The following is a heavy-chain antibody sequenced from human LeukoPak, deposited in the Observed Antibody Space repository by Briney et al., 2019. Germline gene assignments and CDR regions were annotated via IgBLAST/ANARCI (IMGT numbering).Heavy chain of an antibody. J-gene: IGHJ5*02. CDR1: GFTFSSYA. Sequence: GGSLRLSCAASGFTFSSYAMHWVRQAPGKGLEWVAVISYDKSNKYYADSVKGRFTISRDNSKNTLYLQMNSLRPEDTAVYYCARDHDILTGNNWFDPRGQGTLVTVSS. D-gene: IGHD3-9*01. CDR3: ARDHDILTGNNWFDP. CDR2: ISYDKSNK. V-gene: IGHV3-30*04.